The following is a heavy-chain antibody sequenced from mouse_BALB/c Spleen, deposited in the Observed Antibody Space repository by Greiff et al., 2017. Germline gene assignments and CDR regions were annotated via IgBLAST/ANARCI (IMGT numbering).Heavy chain of an antibody. J-gene: IGHJ4*01. V-gene: IGHV1-5*01. D-gene: IGHD1-2*01. Sequence: EVHLVESGTVLARLGASVKMSCKASGYSFTSYWMHWVKQRPGQGLEWIGAIYPGNSDTSYNQKFKGKAKLTAVTSASTAYMELSSLTNEDSAVYYCTRWEFAATDAMDYWGQGTSVTVSS. CDR1: GYSFTSYW. CDR3: TRWEFAATDAMDY. CDR2: IYPGNSDT.